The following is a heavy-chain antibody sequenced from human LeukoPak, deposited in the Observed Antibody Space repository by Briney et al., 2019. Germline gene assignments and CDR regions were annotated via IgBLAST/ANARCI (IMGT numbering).Heavy chain of an antibody. D-gene: IGHD2-21*01. CDR3: AKAIARHRDLDAFDI. Sequence: ASVKVSCKASGYTFTSYYMHWVRQAPGQGLEWMGIINPSGGSTSYAQKFQGKVTITRNTSTNTAYMELSSLRSEDTAIYYCAKAIARHRDLDAFDIWGQGTLVRVSS. J-gene: IGHJ3*02. CDR2: INPSGGST. V-gene: IGHV1-46*01. CDR1: GYTFTSYY.